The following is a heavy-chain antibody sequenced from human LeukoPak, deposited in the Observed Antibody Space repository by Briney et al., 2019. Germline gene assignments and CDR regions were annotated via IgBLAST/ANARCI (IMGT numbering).Heavy chain of an antibody. CDR1: GGSTSTYY. V-gene: IGHV4-4*07. D-gene: IGHD3-22*01. CDR2: IYTSGST. Sequence: SETLSLTCTVSGGSTSTYYWSWIRQPAGKGPEWIGRIYTSGSTNYNPSLKSRVTMSVDTSKNQFSLKLSSVTAADTAVYYCARTRYDYYDSSGEVSYYMDVWGKGTTVTISS. CDR3: ARTRYDYYDSSGEVSYYMDV. J-gene: IGHJ6*03.